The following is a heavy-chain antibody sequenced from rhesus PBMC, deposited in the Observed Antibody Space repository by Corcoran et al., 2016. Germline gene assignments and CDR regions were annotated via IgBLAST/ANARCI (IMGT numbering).Heavy chain of an antibody. D-gene: IGHD3-3*01. J-gene: IGHJ5-2*02. V-gene: IGHV4-165*02. Sequence: QVQLQESGPGLVKPSETLSLTCAVSGGSISGYYWNWIRQPPGKGLEWIGYIGGRRGSTDYNHSLKSRGTSSTDTSKNEFSMKLSSVTAADTAVYYCARKFWSGYYNSLDGWGRGVLVTVSS. CDR1: GGSISGYY. CDR2: IGGRRGST. CDR3: ARKFWSGYYNSLDG.